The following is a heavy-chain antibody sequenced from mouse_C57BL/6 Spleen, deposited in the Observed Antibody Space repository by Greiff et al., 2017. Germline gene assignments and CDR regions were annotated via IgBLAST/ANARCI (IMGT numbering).Heavy chain of an antibody. J-gene: IGHJ4*01. Sequence: VQLQQSGAELVRPGASVKLSCKASGYTFTDYYINWVKQRPGQGLEWIARIYPGSGNTYYNEKFKGKATLTAEKSSSTAYMQLSSLTSEDSAVYFCARGGLAYAMDDWGQGTSVTVSS. CDR2: IYPGSGNT. CDR3: ARGGLAYAMDD. CDR1: GYTFTDYY. V-gene: IGHV1-76*01. D-gene: IGHD3-3*01.